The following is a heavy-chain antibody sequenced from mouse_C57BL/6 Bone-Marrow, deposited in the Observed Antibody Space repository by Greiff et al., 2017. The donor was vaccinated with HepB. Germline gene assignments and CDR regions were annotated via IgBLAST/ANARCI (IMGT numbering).Heavy chain of an antibody. V-gene: IGHV1-82*01. Sequence: QVQLKESGPELVKPGASVKISCKASGYAFSSSWMNWVKQRPGKGLEWIGRIYPGDGDTNYNGKFKGKATLTADKSSSTAYMQLSSLTSEDSAVYFCARHYGSSYPPWFAYWGQGTLVTVSA. D-gene: IGHD1-1*01. CDR2: IYPGDGDT. CDR1: GYAFSSSW. CDR3: ARHYGSSYPPWFAY. J-gene: IGHJ3*01.